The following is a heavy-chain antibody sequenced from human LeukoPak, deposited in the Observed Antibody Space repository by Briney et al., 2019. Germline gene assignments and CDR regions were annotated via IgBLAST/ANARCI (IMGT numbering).Heavy chain of an antibody. CDR3: ANPFSGSYYAFDI. Sequence: SVKVSCKASGYTFTGYYMHWVRQAPGQGLEWMGWINPNSGGTNYAQKFQGRVTITADESTSTAYMELSSLRPEDTAVYYCANPFSGSYYAFDIWGQGTMVTVSS. CDR1: GYTFTGYY. D-gene: IGHD1-26*01. CDR2: INPNSGGT. V-gene: IGHV1-2*02. J-gene: IGHJ3*02.